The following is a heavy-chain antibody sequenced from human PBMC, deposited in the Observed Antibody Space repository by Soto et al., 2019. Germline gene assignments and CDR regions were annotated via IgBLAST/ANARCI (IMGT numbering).Heavy chain of an antibody. CDR3: ARGTGNVFGYYYYMDV. J-gene: IGHJ6*03. Sequence: QVQLVESGGGLVKPGRSLRLSCAASGFTFSDYYMSWIRQAPGKGLEWVSYSSSSGDTVYYADSVKGRFTISWDNAKNALYMQMHSLRAEYTAVYYCARGTGNVFGYYYYMDVWGKGTTVTVSS. V-gene: IGHV3-11*01. CDR1: GFTFSDYY. CDR2: SSSSGDTV. D-gene: IGHD2-21*01.